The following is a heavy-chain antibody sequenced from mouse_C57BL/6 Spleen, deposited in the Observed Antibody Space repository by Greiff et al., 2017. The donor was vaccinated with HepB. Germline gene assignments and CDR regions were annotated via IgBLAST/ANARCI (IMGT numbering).Heavy chain of an antibody. CDR1: GYTFTSYW. D-gene: IGHD2-3*01. V-gene: IGHV1-64*01. J-gene: IGHJ1*03. Sequence: VQLQQPGAELVKPGASVKLSCKASGYTFTSYWMHWVKQRPGQGLEWIGMIHPNSGSTNYNEKFKSKATLTVDKSSSTAYMQLSSLTSEDSAVYYCAREGVTSYWYFDVWGTGTTVTVSS. CDR3: AREGVTSYWYFDV. CDR2: IHPNSGST.